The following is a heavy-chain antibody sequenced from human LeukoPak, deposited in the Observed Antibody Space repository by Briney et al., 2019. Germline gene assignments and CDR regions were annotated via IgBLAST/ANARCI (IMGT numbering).Heavy chain of an antibody. J-gene: IGHJ4*02. CDR2: INHSGST. CDR3: ARWRVGATN. V-gene: IGHV4-34*01. D-gene: IGHD1-26*01. CDR1: GGSFSGYY. Sequence: SETLSLTCAVYGGSFSGYYWSWIRQPPGKGLEWIGEINHSGSTNYNPSLKSRVTISVDTSKNQFSLKLSSVTAADTAVYYCARWRVGATNWGQGTLVTVSS.